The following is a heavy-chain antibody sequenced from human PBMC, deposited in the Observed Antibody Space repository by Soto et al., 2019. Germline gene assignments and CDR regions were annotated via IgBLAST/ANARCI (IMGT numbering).Heavy chain of an antibody. Sequence: QLQLQESGPGLVKPAETLSLKCAVSGGSVSSGNYFWGWIRQPPGKGLEWIGNIYYNGDTYYSPSLKSRVTMSVDTPQSQFSLSLTPVTAADTAVYYCARGLIVNWNQGHAFDFCGQATSVTVSS. CDR3: ARGLIVNWNQGHAFDF. CDR2: IYYNGDT. J-gene: IGHJ3*01. V-gene: IGHV4-39*01. CDR1: GGSVSSGNYF. D-gene: IGHD1-20*01.